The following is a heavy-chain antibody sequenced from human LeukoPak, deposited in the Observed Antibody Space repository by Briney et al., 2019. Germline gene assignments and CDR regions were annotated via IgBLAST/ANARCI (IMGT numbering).Heavy chain of an antibody. Sequence: QSGGSLRLSCAASGFTFSGSAMHWVRQASGKGLEWVGRIRSKANSYATAYAASVKGRFTISRDDSKNTAYLQMNSLKTEDTAVYYCARQITDYGDYPYWYFDLWGRGTLVTVSS. CDR3: ARQITDYGDYPYWYFDL. CDR1: GFTFSGSA. CDR2: IRSKANSYAT. V-gene: IGHV3-73*01. J-gene: IGHJ2*01. D-gene: IGHD4-17*01.